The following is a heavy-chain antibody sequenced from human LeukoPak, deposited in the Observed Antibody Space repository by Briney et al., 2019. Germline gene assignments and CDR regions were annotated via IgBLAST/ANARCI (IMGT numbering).Heavy chain of an antibody. V-gene: IGHV3-23*01. CDR3: AKGNQDRYDYVDY. Sequence: PGGSLRLSCAASGLTVSTNYMTWVRQAPGKGLEWVSDISGGGGPTYNVDSVKGRFTISRDNFKNMLYLQMNSLRVEDTAVYYCAKGNQDRYDYVDYWGQGTLATVSS. D-gene: IGHD3-16*01. J-gene: IGHJ4*02. CDR1: GLTVSTNY. CDR2: ISGGGGPT.